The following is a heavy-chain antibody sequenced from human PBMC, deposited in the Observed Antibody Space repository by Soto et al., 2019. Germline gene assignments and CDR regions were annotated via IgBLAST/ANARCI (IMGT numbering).Heavy chain of an antibody. V-gene: IGHV3-33*01. Sequence: QVQLVESGGGVVQPGRSLRLSCSASGFTFSSYGMHWVRQAPGKGLEWVAVIWYDGSNKYYADSVKGRFTISRDNSKNTLYLQINSLIAEHTAVYYCARDGEGAVPVVTHVDDAFDIWGQGTMVTVSS. D-gene: IGHD3-22*01. CDR2: IWYDGSNK. CDR3: ARDGEGAVPVVTHVDDAFDI. CDR1: GFTFSSYG. J-gene: IGHJ3*02.